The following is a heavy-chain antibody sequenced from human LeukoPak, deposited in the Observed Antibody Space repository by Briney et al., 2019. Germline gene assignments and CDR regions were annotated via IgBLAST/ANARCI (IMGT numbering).Heavy chain of an antibody. CDR1: GGSISSYY. D-gene: IGHD1-26*01. V-gene: IGHV4-59*08. Sequence: SETLSLTCTVSGGSISSYYWSWIRQTPGKGLEWIGYISYSGNTNYNPSLKSRVTISLDTSKNQFSLNLTSVTAADTAVYYCARLGGSHSPHGYWGQGTLVTVSS. J-gene: IGHJ4*02. CDR3: ARLGGSHSPHGY. CDR2: ISYSGNT.